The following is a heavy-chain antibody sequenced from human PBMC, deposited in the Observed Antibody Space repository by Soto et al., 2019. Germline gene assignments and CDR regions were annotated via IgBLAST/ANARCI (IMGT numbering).Heavy chain of an antibody. D-gene: IGHD3-3*01. V-gene: IGHV1-24*01. CDR2: FDPEDGET. CDR1: GYTLTELS. J-gene: IGHJ1*01. CDR3: ERSLYDFWSGYPSAEYCQN. Sequence: ASVKVSCKVSGYTLTELSMHWVRQAPGKGLEWMGGFDPEDGETIYAQKFQGRVTMTEDTSTDTAYMELSSLRSDDTAVYYCERSLYDFWSGYPSAEYCQNWGQGTLVTFSS.